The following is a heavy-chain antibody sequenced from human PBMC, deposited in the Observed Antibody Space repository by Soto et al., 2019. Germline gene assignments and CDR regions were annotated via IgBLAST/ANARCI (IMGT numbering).Heavy chain of an antibody. CDR1: GGSFSGHS. J-gene: IGHJ5*01. CDR3: STRAYDTNGYYRFDP. V-gene: IGHV4-34*01. Sequence: SETLSITCAVYGGSFSGHSWTWIRQSPGKGLEWIGDINHSGRVNYSPSLKSRVTISLDTSKNQFSLTLSAVTAADTAMYYCSTRAYDTNGYYRFDPWGQGTLVTVSS. CDR2: INHSGRV. D-gene: IGHD3-22*01.